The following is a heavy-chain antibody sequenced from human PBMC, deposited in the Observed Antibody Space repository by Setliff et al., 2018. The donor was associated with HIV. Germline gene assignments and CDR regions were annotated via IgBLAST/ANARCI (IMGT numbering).Heavy chain of an antibody. J-gene: IGHJ6*02. V-gene: IGHV4-59*01. D-gene: IGHD2-2*01. CDR3: ARMDSSTWPDYYFYGMDV. Sequence: PSATLSLTCTVSGGSISGSVWSWIRQPPGKGLEFVGYIYYMGRTTYNPSLKSRLTVSVDKSKSQFSLKVRSVTAADTAVYYCARMDSSTWPDYYFYGMDVWGQGTTVTVSS. CDR2: IYYMGRT. CDR1: GGSISGSV.